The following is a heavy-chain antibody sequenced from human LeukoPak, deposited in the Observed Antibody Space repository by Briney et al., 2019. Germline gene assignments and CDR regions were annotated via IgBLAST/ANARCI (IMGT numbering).Heavy chain of an antibody. Sequence: GGSLRLSCAASGFTFSSYWMHWVRQAPGKGLVWVSRINSDGSSTSYADSVKGRFTISRDNAKNTLYLQMNSLRAEDTAVYYCARDRFTIFGVVTIHYYCYMDVWGKGTTVTVSS. D-gene: IGHD3-3*01. CDR3: ARDRFTIFGVVTIHYYCYMDV. CDR1: GFTFSSYW. J-gene: IGHJ6*03. CDR2: INSDGSST. V-gene: IGHV3-74*01.